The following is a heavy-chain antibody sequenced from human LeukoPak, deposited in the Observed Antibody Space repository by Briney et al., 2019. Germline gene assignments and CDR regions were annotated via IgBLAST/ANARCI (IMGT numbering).Heavy chain of an antibody. V-gene: IGHV4-4*07. CDR1: GGSISSYY. J-gene: IGHJ4*02. D-gene: IGHD2-21*01. CDR2: IYTSGST. Sequence: SETVSCTGTVSGGSISSYYWSWIRQPAGKRLEWIGRIYTSGSTNYNPSLRSRVTGSVDTRKNHFTLMLSSATAAHTAVYYCAREGGCGGDCYDYWGQGTLVTVSS. CDR3: AREGGCGGDCYDY.